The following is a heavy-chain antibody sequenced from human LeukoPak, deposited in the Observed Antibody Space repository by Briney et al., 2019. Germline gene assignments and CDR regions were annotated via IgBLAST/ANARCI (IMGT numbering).Heavy chain of an antibody. Sequence: SETLSLTCTVSGGSISGYYWSWIRQPPGKGLEWIGEINHSGSTNYNPSLKSRVTISVDTSKNQFSLKLSSVTAADTAVYYCAREETRRLLLRTTHFDYWGQGTLVTVSS. D-gene: IGHD2-15*01. V-gene: IGHV4-34*01. CDR3: AREETRRLLLRTTHFDY. CDR1: GGSISGYY. J-gene: IGHJ4*02. CDR2: INHSGST.